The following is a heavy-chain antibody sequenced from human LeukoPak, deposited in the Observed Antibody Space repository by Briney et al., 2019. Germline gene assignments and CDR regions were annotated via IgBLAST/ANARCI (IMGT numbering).Heavy chain of an antibody. J-gene: IGHJ6*02. D-gene: IGHD3-10*01. CDR1: GLTFSSSW. CDR2: INPDGNKK. V-gene: IGHV3-7*01. CDR3: AKAGLLWFGESWMDV. Sequence: PGGSLRLSCAVSGLTFSSSWMDWVRQAPGKGLEWVASINPDGNKKYSADSVKGRFTISRGKAENSLYLQMNSLRAEDPDMYFCAKAGLLWFGESWMDVWGQGTTVTVSS.